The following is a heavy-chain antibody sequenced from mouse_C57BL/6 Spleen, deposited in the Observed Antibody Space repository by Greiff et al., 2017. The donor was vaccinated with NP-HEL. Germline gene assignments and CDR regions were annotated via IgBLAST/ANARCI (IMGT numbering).Heavy chain of an antibody. CDR3: ARDGYYSAWFAY. V-gene: IGHV5-9*01. Sequence: VESGGGLVKPGGSLKLSCAASGFTFSSYTMSWVRQTPEKRLEWVATISGGGGNTYYPDSVKGRFTISRDNAKNTLYLQMSSLRSEDTALYYCARDGYYSAWFAYWGQGTLVTVSA. D-gene: IGHD2-3*01. CDR1: GFTFSSYT. CDR2: ISGGGGNT. J-gene: IGHJ3*01.